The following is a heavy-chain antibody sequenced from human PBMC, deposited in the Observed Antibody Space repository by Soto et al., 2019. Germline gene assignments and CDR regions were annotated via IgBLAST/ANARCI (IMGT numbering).Heavy chain of an antibody. D-gene: IGHD6-6*01. V-gene: IGHV4-30-2*01. J-gene: IGHJ5*02. CDR3: ARVGPYSSSSVFDP. CDR2: IYHSGST. Sequence: SETLSLTCAISGGSISSGGYSWSWIRQPPGKGLEWIGYIYHSGSTYYNPSLKSRLTISVDRSKNQFSLKLSSVTAADTAVYYCARVGPYSSSSVFDPWGQGTLVTVSS. CDR1: GGSISSGGYS.